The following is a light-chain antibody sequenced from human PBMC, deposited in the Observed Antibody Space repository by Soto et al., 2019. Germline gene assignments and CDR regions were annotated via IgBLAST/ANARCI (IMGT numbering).Light chain of an antibody. V-gene: IGLV1-40*01. Sequence: QSVLTQPPSVSGAPGQRVPLSCTGSSSNIGAGYDVHWYQQLPGTAPKLLIYDNINRPSGVPDRFSGSKSGTSASLAITGLQAEDEADYYCQSYDSSLSGYVFGTGTKLTVL. CDR1: SSNIGAGYD. CDR3: QSYDSSLSGYV. J-gene: IGLJ1*01. CDR2: DNI.